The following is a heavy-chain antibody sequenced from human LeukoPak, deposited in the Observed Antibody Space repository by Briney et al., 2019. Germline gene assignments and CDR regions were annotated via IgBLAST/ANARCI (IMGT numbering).Heavy chain of an antibody. CDR2: IYASGST. V-gene: IGHV4-4*07. J-gene: IGHJ6*03. CDR1: GGSISSYY. D-gene: IGHD3-10*01. Sequence: SETLSLTCTVSGGSISSYYWNWIRQPAGKGLEWIGRIYASGSTNYNPSLKSRVTMSVETTKNQFSLKLSSVTAADTAVYYCSGSSIPYYYYYMDVWGKGTTVTISS. CDR3: SGSSIPYYYYYMDV.